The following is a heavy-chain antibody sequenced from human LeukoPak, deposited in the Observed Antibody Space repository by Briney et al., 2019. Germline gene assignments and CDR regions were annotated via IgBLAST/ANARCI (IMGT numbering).Heavy chain of an antibody. J-gene: IGHJ4*02. CDR3: ARDPKDFYDTSNYLYFDY. CDR2: IYYSGST. D-gene: IGHD3-22*01. Sequence: SETLSLTCTVSGGPMSSGGYYWSWIRQHPGKGLEWIGYIYYSGSTYYNPSLKSRVTISVETSKNQFSLKLSSVTAADTAVYYCARDPKDFYDTSNYLYFDYWGRGTLVTVSS. CDR1: GGPMSSGGYY. V-gene: IGHV4-31*03.